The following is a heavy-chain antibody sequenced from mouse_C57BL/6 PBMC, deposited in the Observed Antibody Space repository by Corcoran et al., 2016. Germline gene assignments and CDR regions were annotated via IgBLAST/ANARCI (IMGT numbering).Heavy chain of an antibody. J-gene: IGHJ3*01. V-gene: IGHV1-39*01. CDR3: AREGYYEAWVAY. D-gene: IGHD2-3*01. Sequence: EFQLQQSGPELVKPGASVKISCNASGYSFTDYHMNWVKQSNGKSIEWIGVINPNYGTTSYNQKFKGKATLTVDQSSSTAYMQLNSLTSEDSAVYYCAREGYYEAWVAYWGQGTLVTVSA. CDR1: GYSFTDYH. CDR2: INPNYGTT.